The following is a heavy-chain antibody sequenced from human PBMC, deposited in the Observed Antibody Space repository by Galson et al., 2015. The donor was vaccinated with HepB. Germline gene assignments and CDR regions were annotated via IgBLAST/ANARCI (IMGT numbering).Heavy chain of an antibody. V-gene: IGHV3-7*03. Sequence: SLRLSCAASGFTFSSWWMSWVRQAQGRGLEWVANIKTDGNEIYHVDSLKGRITISRDNAKNSLSLQMNRLKAEDTAVYYCARGVWGSKNVFEIWGQGTMVTVSS. D-gene: IGHD7-27*01. CDR1: GFTFSSWW. CDR3: ARGVWGSKNVFEI. J-gene: IGHJ3*02. CDR2: IKTDGNEI.